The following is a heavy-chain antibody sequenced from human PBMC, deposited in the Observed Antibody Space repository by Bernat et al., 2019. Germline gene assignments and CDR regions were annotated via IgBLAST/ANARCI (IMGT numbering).Heavy chain of an antibody. CDR3: ARDGASSSSGPKYYYYMDV. J-gene: IGHJ6*03. D-gene: IGHD6-6*01. CDR1: GFTFSSYA. CDR2: ISGSGGST. Sequence: EVQLLESGGGLVQPGGSLRLSCAASGFTFSSYAMSWVRQAPGKGLEWVSAISGSGGSTYYADSVKGRFTISRDNSKNSLYLQMNSLRAGDTAVYYCARDGASSSSGPKYYYYMDVWGKGTTVTVSS. V-gene: IGHV3-23*01.